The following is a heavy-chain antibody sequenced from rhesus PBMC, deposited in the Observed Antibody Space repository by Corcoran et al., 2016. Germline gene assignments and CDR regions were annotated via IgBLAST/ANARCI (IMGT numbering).Heavy chain of an antibody. D-gene: IGHD6-25*01. CDR2: TYGNSAST. V-gene: IGHV4S9*01. J-gene: IGHJ4*01. Sequence: QVQLQESGPGLVKPSETLSLTCAVSGGSISDSYYWNWIRQPPGKGLEGSGNTYGNSASTSYTPSLQSRVTISKDPAKNQFFLKLSSVTAADTAVYYCARDRRQLELLWGQGVLVTVSS. CDR1: GGSISDSYY. CDR3: ARDRRQLELL.